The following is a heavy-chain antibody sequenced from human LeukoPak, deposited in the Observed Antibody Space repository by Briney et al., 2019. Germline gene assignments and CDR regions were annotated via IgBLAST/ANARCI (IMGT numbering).Heavy chain of an antibody. J-gene: IGHJ4*02. CDR1: GFTFSSYA. D-gene: IGHD2-15*01. V-gene: IGHV3-23*01. CDR2: ISGSAGHT. CDR3: AKVPRYCSGGSCYAGYFEY. Sequence: GGSLRLSCAVSGFTFSSYAMSWVRQAPGKGLDWVSAISGSAGHTYYADSVKGRFTISRDNSKNTLYLQMNSPRAEDTAVYYCAKVPRYCSGGSCYAGYFEYWGQGTLVTVPS.